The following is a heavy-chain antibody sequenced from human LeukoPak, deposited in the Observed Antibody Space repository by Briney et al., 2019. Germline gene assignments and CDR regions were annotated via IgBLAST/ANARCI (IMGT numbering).Heavy chain of an antibody. Sequence: GASVKVSCKASGYTFTSYDINWVRQATGQGLEWMGWMNPNSGNTGYAQKFQGRVTMTRNTSISTVYMELSSLRSEDTAVYYCARSSTTVVTPGGYWGQGTLVTVSS. D-gene: IGHD4-23*01. CDR3: ARSSTTVVTPGGY. V-gene: IGHV1-8*01. J-gene: IGHJ4*02. CDR2: MNPNSGNT. CDR1: GYTFTSYD.